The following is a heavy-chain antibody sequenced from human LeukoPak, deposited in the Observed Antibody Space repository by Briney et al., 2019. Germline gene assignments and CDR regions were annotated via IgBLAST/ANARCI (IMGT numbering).Heavy chain of an antibody. J-gene: IGHJ4*02. D-gene: IGHD1-7*01. Sequence: PSETPSLTSTVPGVSTSGNNWSWIRQPPGKGLERIGYIFYTGSTNYNPSLQSRVTILLDTSKNQFSLKLSSVSAADTAVYYCAREGRIGTGTLFDCWGQGTLVTVSS. CDR3: AREGRIGTGTLFDC. CDR1: GVSTSGNN. CDR2: IFYTGST. V-gene: IGHV4-59*01.